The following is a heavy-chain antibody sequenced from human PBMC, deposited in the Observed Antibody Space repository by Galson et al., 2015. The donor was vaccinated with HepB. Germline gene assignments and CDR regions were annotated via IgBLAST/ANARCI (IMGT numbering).Heavy chain of an antibody. CDR1: GYTFSRYF. V-gene: IGHV1-18*01. D-gene: IGHD2-15*01. CDR2: ISAYNRNT. CDR3: ARRALGVVVGATQNNWFDP. Sequence: SVKVSCKASGYTFSRYFITWVRQAPGQGLEWMGWISAYNRNTNYAQKFQGRVTMTTDTSTSTAYMELRSLRSDDTAVYYCARRALGVVVGATQNNWFDPWGQGTLVTVSS. J-gene: IGHJ5*02.